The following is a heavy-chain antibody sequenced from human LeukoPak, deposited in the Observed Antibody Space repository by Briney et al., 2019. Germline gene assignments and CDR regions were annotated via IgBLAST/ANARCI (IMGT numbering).Heavy chain of an antibody. D-gene: IGHD2-15*01. CDR1: GFTLTNYA. CDR2: INPSSGNT. Sequence: GGSLRLSCAASGFTLTNYAMSWVRQAPGMGLEWVSSINPSSGNTYYADSVKGRFTIFGDNSKNTLYLQMNSLRAEDTAVYYCAKEHMAAAVYYFDYWDQGTLVTVSS. J-gene: IGHJ4*02. V-gene: IGHV3-23*01. CDR3: AKEHMAAAVYYFDY.